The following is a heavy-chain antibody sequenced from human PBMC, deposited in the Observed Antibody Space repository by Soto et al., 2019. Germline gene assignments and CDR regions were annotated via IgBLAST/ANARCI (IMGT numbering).Heavy chain of an antibody. CDR2: IKSKTDGGTT. V-gene: IGHV3-15*01. CDR1: GFTFSNAW. J-gene: IGHJ3*02. Sequence: GGSLRLSCAASGFTFSNAWMSWVRQAPGKGLEWVGRIKSKTDGGTTDYAAPVKGRFTISRDDSKNTLYLQRNSLKTEETAVYYCTTDRHYYDSSGYDAFDSWGEGRMVTVSS. D-gene: IGHD3-22*01. CDR3: TTDRHYYDSSGYDAFDS.